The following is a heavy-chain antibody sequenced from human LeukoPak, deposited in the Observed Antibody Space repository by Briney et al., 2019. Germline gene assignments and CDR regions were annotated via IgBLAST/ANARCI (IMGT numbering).Heavy chain of an antibody. J-gene: IGHJ4*02. Sequence: GGSMILSGAACGFTFSTYGMHWVRQAPGKGLEGVAFIRDGGGNKPYEDSVKGRFNISRDNSKNTLYLQMNSLRAEDTAIYYCASDDYWGQGTRVAVSS. CDR1: GFTFSTYG. CDR3: ASDDY. V-gene: IGHV3-30*02. CDR2: IRDGGGNK.